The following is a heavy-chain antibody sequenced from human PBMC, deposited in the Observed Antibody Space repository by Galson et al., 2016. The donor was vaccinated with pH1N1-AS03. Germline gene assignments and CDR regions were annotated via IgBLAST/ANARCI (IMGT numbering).Heavy chain of an antibody. D-gene: IGHD3-16*02. V-gene: IGHV4-4*02. Sequence: SETLSLTCAVSGGSMTSPDWWTWVRQPPGKGLGWIGEVHYSGTTSYNPSLNSRVTMSIDKSNNQFSLDLGSVTAADTAVSFCASAGYHTPGYHYWGQGALVTVSS. CDR1: GGSMTSPDW. CDR3: ASAGYHTPGYHY. J-gene: IGHJ4*02. CDR2: VHYSGTT.